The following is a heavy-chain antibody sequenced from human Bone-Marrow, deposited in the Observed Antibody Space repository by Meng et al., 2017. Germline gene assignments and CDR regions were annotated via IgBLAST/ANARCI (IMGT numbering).Heavy chain of an antibody. J-gene: IGHJ5*02. CDR1: GFTFSSYW. D-gene: IGHD2-8*02. Sequence: VELVESGGGLVQPGGSLRLSCAASGFTFSSYWMHWVRQAPGKGLVWVSRINSDGSSTSYADSMKGQFTISRDNAKNTLYLQMNSLRAEDTAVYYCAKDTGLATTNWFDPWGQGTLVTVSS. CDR2: INSDGSST. CDR3: AKDTGLATTNWFDP. V-gene: IGHV3/OR16-13*01.